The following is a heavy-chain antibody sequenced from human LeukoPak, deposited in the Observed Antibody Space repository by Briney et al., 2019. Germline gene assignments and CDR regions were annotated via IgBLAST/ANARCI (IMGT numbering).Heavy chain of an antibody. D-gene: IGHD1-26*01. J-gene: IGHJ4*02. CDR1: GFTFSDYY. CDR2: ITSSSTYT. Sequence: GGSLRLSCAVSGFTFSDYYMSWIRQAPGKGLEWVSYITSSSTYTNYADSVKGRFTISRDNAKNSLYLQMNSLRAEDTAVYYCARMGYSGTYNLYAYWGQGTLVTVSS. V-gene: IGHV3-11*06. CDR3: ARMGYSGTYNLYAY.